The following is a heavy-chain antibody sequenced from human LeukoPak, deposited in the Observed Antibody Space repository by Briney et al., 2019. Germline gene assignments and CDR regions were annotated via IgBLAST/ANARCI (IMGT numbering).Heavy chain of an antibody. CDR1: GFTFSSYW. V-gene: IGHV3-30*02. CDR3: AKDVYSSSWLIDY. Sequence: PGGSLRLSCGASGFTFSSYWMHWVRQAPGKGLEWVASIPYDGSNKYNSDSVKGRFTISRDNSKNTLYLQINSLRAEDTAVYYCAKDVYSSSWLIDYWGQGTLVTVSS. CDR2: IPYDGSNK. D-gene: IGHD6-13*01. J-gene: IGHJ4*02.